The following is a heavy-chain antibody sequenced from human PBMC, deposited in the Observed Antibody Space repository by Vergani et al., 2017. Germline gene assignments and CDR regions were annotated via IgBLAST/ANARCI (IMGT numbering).Heavy chain of an antibody. V-gene: IGHV1-24*01. CDR2: FDPEDGET. CDR3: ATGAPRGYGDPPNGYYYYMDV. J-gene: IGHJ6*03. Sequence: QVQLVQSGAEVKKPGASVKVSCKVSGYTLTELSMHWVRQAPGKGLEWMGGFDPEDGETIYAQKFQGRVTMTEDTSTDTAYMELSSLRSEDTAVYYCATGAPRGYGDPPNGYYYYMDVWGKGTTVTVSS. CDR1: GYTLTELS. D-gene: IGHD4-17*01.